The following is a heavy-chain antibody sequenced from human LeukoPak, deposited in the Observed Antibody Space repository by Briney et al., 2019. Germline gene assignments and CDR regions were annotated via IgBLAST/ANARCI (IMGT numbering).Heavy chain of an antibody. CDR2: IKQDGSEK. Sequence: GGSLRLSCAASGFTFSSYRMSWVRQAPGKGLEWVANIKQDGSEKHYVDSVKGRFTISKDNSKNTLYLQMNSLTPDDTAVYYCANRYCSSTGCSPYYMDVWGKGTTVTISS. CDR3: ANRYCSSTGCSPYYMDV. V-gene: IGHV3-7*01. D-gene: IGHD2-2*01. CDR1: GFTFSSYR. J-gene: IGHJ6*03.